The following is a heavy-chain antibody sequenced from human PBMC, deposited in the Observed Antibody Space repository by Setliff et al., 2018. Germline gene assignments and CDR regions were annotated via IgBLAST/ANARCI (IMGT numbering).Heavy chain of an antibody. V-gene: IGHV3-73*01. J-gene: IGHJ4*02. CDR1: GFTFSRSA. Sequence: GGSLRLSCAASGFTFSRSAIHWVRQASGKGLEWVGRVRSRINNFATAYDASVKGRFTISRDDPKNTAYLQMNSLKTEDTAVYYCASDIHNDYDYFDYWGQGIQVTVSS. D-gene: IGHD4-17*01. CDR2: VRSRINNFAT. CDR3: ASDIHNDYDYFDY.